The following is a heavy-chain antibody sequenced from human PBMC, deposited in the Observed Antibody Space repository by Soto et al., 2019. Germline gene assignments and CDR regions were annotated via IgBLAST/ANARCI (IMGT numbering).Heavy chain of an antibody. CDR3: ARKYRILGGNWFDP. V-gene: IGHV4-31*03. D-gene: IGHD3-16*01. Sequence: SETLSLTCTVSGGSISSGGYYWSWIRQHPGKGLEWIGYIYYSGSTYYNPSLKSRVTISVDTSKNQFSLKLSSVTAADTAVYYCARKYRILGGNWFDPWGQGTLVTVSS. J-gene: IGHJ5*02. CDR1: GGSISSGGYY. CDR2: IYYSGST.